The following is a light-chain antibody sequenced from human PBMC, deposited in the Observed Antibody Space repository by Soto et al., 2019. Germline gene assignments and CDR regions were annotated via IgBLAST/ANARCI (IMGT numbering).Light chain of an antibody. Sequence: DIQMTQSPSTLSASVGDRVTITCRASQSISSWLAWYQQKPGKAPKLLIYDASSLESGVPSRFSGSVSGTEVTLTISSLQPDDFATYYCQQYNSYSPLFTFGPGTKVDIK. J-gene: IGKJ3*01. CDR3: QQYNSYSPLFT. V-gene: IGKV1-5*01. CDR1: QSISSW. CDR2: DAS.